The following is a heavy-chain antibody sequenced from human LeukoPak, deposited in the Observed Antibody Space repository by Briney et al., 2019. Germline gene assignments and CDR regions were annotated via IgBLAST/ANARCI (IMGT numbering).Heavy chain of an antibody. CDR3: ARGPTPYGMDV. V-gene: IGHV4-34*01. CDR1: GGSFSGYY. D-gene: IGHD2-15*01. J-gene: IGHJ6*04. Sequence: SETLSLTCAVYGGSFSGYYWSWIRQPPGKGLEWIGEINHSGSTNCNPSLKSRVTISVDTSKNQFSLKLSSVTAADTAVYYCARGPTPYGMDVWGKGTTVTVSS. CDR2: INHSGST.